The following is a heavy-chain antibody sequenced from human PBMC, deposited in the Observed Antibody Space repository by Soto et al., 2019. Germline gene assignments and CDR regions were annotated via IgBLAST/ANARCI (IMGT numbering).Heavy chain of an antibody. V-gene: IGHV3-30-3*01. CDR3: ARASAAGTPYYYYGMDV. D-gene: IGHD6-13*01. CDR2: ISYDGSNK. J-gene: IGHJ6*02. CDR1: GFTFSSYA. Sequence: PGGSLRLSCAASGFTFSSYAMHWVRQAPGKWLEWVAVISYDGSNKYYADSVKGRFTISRDNSKNTLYLQMNSLRAEDTAVYYCARASAAGTPYYYYGMDVWGQGXTVTVYS.